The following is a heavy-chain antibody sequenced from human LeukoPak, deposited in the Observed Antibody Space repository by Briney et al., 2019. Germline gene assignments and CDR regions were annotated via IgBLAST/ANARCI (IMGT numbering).Heavy chain of an antibody. CDR1: GFTFGDYA. Sequence: GGSLRLSCTASGFTFGDYAMSWVRQAPGKGLEWVGFIRSKAYGGTTEYAASVKGRFTISRDDSKSIAYLQMNSLKTEDTAVYYCTSGAESYWGQGTLVTVSS. J-gene: IGHJ4*02. CDR3: TSGAESY. CDR2: IRSKAYGGTT. V-gene: IGHV3-49*04. D-gene: IGHD1-14*01.